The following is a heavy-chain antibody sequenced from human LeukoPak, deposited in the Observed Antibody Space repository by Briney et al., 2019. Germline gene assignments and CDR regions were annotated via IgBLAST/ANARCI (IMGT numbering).Heavy chain of an antibody. CDR3: ARGGGGGNPFDY. V-gene: IGHV3-53*01. CDR1: GFIVSNNY. J-gene: IGHJ4*02. D-gene: IGHD4-23*01. Sequence: GGSLRLSCGVCGFIVSNNYMICLRQAPGKGLACVSVIYSGGATYYADSVKGRFTISRDNSKNTLYLQMNSLRAEDTAVYYCARGGGGGNPFDYWGQGTLVTVSS. CDR2: IYSGGAT.